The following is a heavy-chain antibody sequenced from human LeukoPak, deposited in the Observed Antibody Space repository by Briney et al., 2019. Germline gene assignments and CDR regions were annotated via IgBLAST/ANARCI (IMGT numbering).Heavy chain of an antibody. V-gene: IGHV3-23*01. Sequence: GGSLRPSCAASGFTFSSYAMSWVRQAPGKGLEWVSAISGSGGSTYYADSVKGRFTISRDNAKNSLYLQMNSLRAEDTAVYYCARGKTHLSAFDIWGQGTMVTVSS. CDR2: ISGSGGST. CDR3: ARGKTHLSAFDI. CDR1: GFTFSSYA. J-gene: IGHJ3*02.